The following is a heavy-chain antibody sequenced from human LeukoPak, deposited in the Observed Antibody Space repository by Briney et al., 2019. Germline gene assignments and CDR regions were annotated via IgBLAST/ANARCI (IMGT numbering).Heavy chain of an antibody. Sequence: GASVKLCCKVSGHTLTELCMHWVRHAPGKGLEWMGSFDPEDGETVYAQKFQRRVTLTEDTSIDTAYMELYILRSEDTAVYYCATPGPAPINNWFETWGQGALRTVSS. CDR1: GHTLTELC. CDR3: ATPGPAPINNWFET. J-gene: IGHJ5*02. V-gene: IGHV1-24*01. CDR2: FDPEDGET. D-gene: IGHD2-2*01.